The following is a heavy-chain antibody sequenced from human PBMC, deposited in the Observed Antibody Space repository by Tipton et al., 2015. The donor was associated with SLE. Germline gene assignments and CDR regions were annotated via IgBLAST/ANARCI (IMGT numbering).Heavy chain of an antibody. Sequence: TLSLTCAVPGYSVSTAYYWGWIRQPPGKGLEWIGTIYHSGITFYNASPQTRVTISLDTSKNQLSLSLTSVTAADTAMYYCARGHPGNSFDYWGQGTLVTVSS. D-gene: IGHD1-14*01. J-gene: IGHJ4*02. CDR2: IYHSGIT. V-gene: IGHV4-38-2*01. CDR3: ARGHPGNSFDY. CDR1: GYSVSTAYY.